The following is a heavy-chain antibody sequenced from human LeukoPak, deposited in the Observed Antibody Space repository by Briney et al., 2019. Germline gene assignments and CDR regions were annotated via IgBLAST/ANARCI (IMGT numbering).Heavy chain of an antibody. D-gene: IGHD2/OR15-2a*01. CDR1: GFTFSSYA. CDR3: ARDLLL. V-gene: IGHV3-66*01. CDR2: IYSGGST. J-gene: IGHJ4*02. Sequence: GGSLRLSCAASGFTFSSYAMSWVRQAPGKGLEWVSVIYSGGSTYYADSVRGRFTISRDNSKNTLYLQMNSLRAEDTAVYYCARDLLLGGQGTLVTVSS.